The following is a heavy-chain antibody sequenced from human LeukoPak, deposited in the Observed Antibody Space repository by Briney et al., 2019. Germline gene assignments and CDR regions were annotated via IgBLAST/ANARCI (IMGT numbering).Heavy chain of an antibody. J-gene: IGHJ4*02. CDR1: GFTFSSYA. D-gene: IGHD3-10*01. Sequence: GGSLRLSCAASGFTFSSYAMSWVRQAPGKGLEWVSAISGSGGSTYYEDSVKGRFTISRDNSKNTLYLQMNSLRAEDTAVYYCAKHLDYYGSGSFDYWGQGTLVTVSS. CDR3: AKHLDYYGSGSFDY. V-gene: IGHV3-23*01. CDR2: ISGSGGST.